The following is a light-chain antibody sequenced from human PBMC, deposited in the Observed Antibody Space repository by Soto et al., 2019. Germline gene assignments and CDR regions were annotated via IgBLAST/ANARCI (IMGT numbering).Light chain of an antibody. CDR3: QQYGRSPT. J-gene: IGKJ4*01. CDR1: QNFGSSF. CDR2: GAS. V-gene: IGKV3-20*01. Sequence: EIVLTQSPGTLSLSPGERATLSCRASQNFGSSFLAWYQQKPGQAPRLLSYGASSRATGIPDRFSGSGSGTEFTLTISRLEPEELAVYYCQQYGRSPTFGGGTKVEIK.